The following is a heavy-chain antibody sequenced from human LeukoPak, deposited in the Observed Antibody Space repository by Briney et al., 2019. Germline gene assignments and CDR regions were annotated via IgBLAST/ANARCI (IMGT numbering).Heavy chain of an antibody. V-gene: IGHV1-46*01. D-gene: IGHD6-13*01. CDR2: INPSGGST. CDR1: GYTFTSYY. Sequence: ASVKVSCKASGYTFTSYYMHWVRQAPGQGLEWMGIINPSGGSTSYAQKLQGRVTMTTDTSTSTAYMELRSLRSDDTAVYYCARVVHYSQQQLVFIGTYWFDPWGQGTLVTVSS. CDR3: ARVVHYSQQQLVFIGTYWFDP. J-gene: IGHJ5*02.